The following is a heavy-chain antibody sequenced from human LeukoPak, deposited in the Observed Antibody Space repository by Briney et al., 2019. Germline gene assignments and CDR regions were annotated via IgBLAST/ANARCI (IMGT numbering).Heavy chain of an antibody. Sequence: PSETLSLTCTVSGGSISSYYWSWIRQPPGKGLEWIGYIYYSGSTNYNPSLKSRVTISVDTSKNQFSLKLSSVTAADTAVYYCASLLRYFDWLSCFDYWGQGTLVTVSS. CDR3: ASLLRYFDWLSCFDY. CDR1: GGSISSYY. D-gene: IGHD3-9*01. CDR2: IYYSGST. J-gene: IGHJ4*02. V-gene: IGHV4-59*08.